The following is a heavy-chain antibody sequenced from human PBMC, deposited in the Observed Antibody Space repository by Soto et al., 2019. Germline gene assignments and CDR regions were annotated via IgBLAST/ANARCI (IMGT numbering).Heavy chain of an antibody. CDR3: AREGIVVAYNYGMDV. D-gene: IGHD2-2*01. CDR1: GYTFTGYY. CDR2: INPNSGGT. V-gene: IGHV1-2*02. Sequence: ASVKVSCKASGYTFTGYYMHWVRQAPGQGLEWMGWINPNSGGTNYAQKFQGRVTMTRDTSISTAYMELSRLRSDDTAVYYCAREGIVVAYNYGMDVWGQGTTVTVSS. J-gene: IGHJ6*02.